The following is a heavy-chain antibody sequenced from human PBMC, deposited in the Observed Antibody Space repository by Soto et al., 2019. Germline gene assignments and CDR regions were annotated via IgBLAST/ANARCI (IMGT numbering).Heavy chain of an antibody. Sequence: TLSLTCTVSGGSIGSYHWSWVRQPPGKGLEWIASVYYTGTTNYNPSLGSRVTISIDAPENQISLKLTSVTAADTAFYYCARDTVLTGMFDLWGQGTLVTVSS. CDR1: GGSIGSYH. CDR2: VYYTGTT. D-gene: IGHD4-17*01. J-gene: IGHJ5*02. V-gene: IGHV4-59*01. CDR3: ARDTVLTGMFDL.